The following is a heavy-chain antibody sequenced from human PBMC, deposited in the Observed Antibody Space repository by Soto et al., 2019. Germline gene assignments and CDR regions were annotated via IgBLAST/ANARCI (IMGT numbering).Heavy chain of an antibody. CDR2: IFYSGST. Sequence: SETLSLTCTVSGGSVSSGTYYWSWIRQPPGKGLEWIGYIFYSGSTNYNPSLKSRVTISVDTSKSQFSLKLSSVTAADTAVYYCARTTARNAPGDYYYNGMDVWGQGTTVTVYS. J-gene: IGHJ6*02. D-gene: IGHD3-10*01. CDR1: GGSVSSGTYY. V-gene: IGHV4-61*01. CDR3: ARTTARNAPGDYYYNGMDV.